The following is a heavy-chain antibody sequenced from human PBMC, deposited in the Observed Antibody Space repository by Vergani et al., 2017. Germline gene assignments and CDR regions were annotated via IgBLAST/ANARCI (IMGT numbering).Heavy chain of an antibody. V-gene: IGHV1-69-2*01. Sequence: EVQLVQSGAEVKKPGATVKISCKVSGYTFTDYYMHWVQQAPGKGLEWMGLVDPEDGETIYAEKFPGRVTITADTSTDTAYMELSSLRSEDTAVYYCATDYVQDDILTGHYYYGMDVWGQGTTVTVSS. D-gene: IGHD3-9*01. CDR2: VDPEDGET. CDR1: GYTFTDYY. CDR3: ATDYVQDDILTGHYYYGMDV. J-gene: IGHJ6*02.